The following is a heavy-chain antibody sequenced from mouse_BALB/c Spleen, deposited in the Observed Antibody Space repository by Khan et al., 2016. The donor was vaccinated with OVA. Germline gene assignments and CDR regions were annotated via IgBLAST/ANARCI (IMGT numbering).Heavy chain of an antibody. CDR1: GYSFTLYY. D-gene: IGHD2-14*01. CDR3: ARGYDFFAY. Sequence: VQLKHSGPDLVKPGASVKISCKASGYSFTLYYMTWVKQSHGKSLEWIGRVNPNTGGSDYNQELKGKAILTVDKSSNTAYMELHSLTSEDSAVYYCARGYDFFAYWGQGTLVTVSA. V-gene: IGHV1-26*01. CDR2: VNPNTGGS. J-gene: IGHJ3*01.